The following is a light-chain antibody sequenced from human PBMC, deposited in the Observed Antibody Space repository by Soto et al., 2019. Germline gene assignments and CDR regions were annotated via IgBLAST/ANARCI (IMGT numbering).Light chain of an antibody. CDR3: QERDNWLT. CDR1: QTVSRNN. V-gene: IGKV3-11*01. J-gene: IGKJ4*01. Sequence: EIVLTQSPATLSLSPGDRATLSCRASQTVSRNNLAWYQQKPGQAPRLLIYDASNRATGIPARFRGSGSGTDFTLSISSLEREDFAVYYCQERDNWLTFGGGTKVEIK. CDR2: DAS.